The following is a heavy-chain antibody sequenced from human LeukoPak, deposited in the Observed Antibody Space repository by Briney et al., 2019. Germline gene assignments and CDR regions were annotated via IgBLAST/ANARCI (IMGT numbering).Heavy chain of an antibody. CDR2: ILYDGSNK. CDR1: GFPFRSYS. J-gene: IGHJ4*02. V-gene: IGHV3-30*04. CDR3: ARVAAGEVGYFDY. Sequence: GSLGPPLAAPGFPFRSYSMHWVCPAPGKGLGWVEFILYDGSNKSYADSVKGRFTISRDNSKNTLYLQMNSLRAEDTAVYYCARVAAGEVGYFDYWGQGTLVTVSS. D-gene: IGHD6-13*01.